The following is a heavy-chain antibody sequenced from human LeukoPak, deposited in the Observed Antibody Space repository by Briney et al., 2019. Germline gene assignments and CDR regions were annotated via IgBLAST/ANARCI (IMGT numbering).Heavy chain of an antibody. Sequence: LGGSLRLSCAASGFTVSSNCMTWVRQAPGKGLEWVSVIYRGGSTYYADSVKGRFTISRDNSKNTLYLQMKTLRAEDTAVYYCARVDYYDFYLDYWGQGTLVTVSS. V-gene: IGHV3-53*01. J-gene: IGHJ4*02. CDR1: GFTVSSNC. CDR3: ARVDYYDFYLDY. CDR2: IYRGGST. D-gene: IGHD3-3*01.